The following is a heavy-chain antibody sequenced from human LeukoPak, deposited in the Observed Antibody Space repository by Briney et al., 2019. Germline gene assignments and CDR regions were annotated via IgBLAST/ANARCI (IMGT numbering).Heavy chain of an antibody. CDR1: GFIFTNYF. CDR3: ATDRGWRTSGYYLHYFEY. CDR2: IKHDGSEK. J-gene: IGHJ4*02. D-gene: IGHD3-3*01. Sequence: GGSLRLSCAASGFIFTNYFMSWDRQAPGKGLEWVASIKHDGSEKYYVDSVRGRFTISRDNTMNSLYLQMSSLRAEDTAVYYCATDRGWRTSGYYLHYFEYWGQGTLVTYSS. V-gene: IGHV3-7*01.